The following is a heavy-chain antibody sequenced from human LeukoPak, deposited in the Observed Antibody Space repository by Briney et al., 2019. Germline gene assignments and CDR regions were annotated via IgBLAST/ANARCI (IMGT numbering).Heavy chain of an antibody. D-gene: IGHD1-26*01. Sequence: GSSVKVSCKVSGYTLTELSMHWLRQAPGKGLGGMGGFDPEDGETIYAQEFQARVTMNEPTSTDTAYMELSSIRSDDTVVYYCETDRSWELRANYYGMDVWGPGKTVTVSS. CDR2: FDPEDGET. J-gene: IGHJ6*02. V-gene: IGHV1-24*01. CDR1: GYTLTELS. CDR3: ETDRSWELRANYYGMDV.